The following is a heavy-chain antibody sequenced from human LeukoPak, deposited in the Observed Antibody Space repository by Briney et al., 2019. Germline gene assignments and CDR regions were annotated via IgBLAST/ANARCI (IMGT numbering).Heavy chain of an antibody. D-gene: IGHD2-2*01. CDR1: GCTFSSYG. Sequence: PGGSLRLSCAASGCTFSSYGMHWVRQAPGKGREGVAFIRYEGSNKYYADSVKGRFTISRDNSKNTLYLQMNSLRAEDTAVYYCAKDGLDIVVVPAAIKGAFFDYWGKGTLVTVSS. CDR3: AKDGLDIVVVPAAIKGAFFDY. V-gene: IGHV3-30*02. J-gene: IGHJ4*02. CDR2: IRYEGSNK.